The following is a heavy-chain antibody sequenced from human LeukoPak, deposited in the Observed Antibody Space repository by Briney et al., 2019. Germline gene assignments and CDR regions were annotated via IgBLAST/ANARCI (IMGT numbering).Heavy chain of an antibody. Sequence: PGASLRLSCAGSRIAFRGYAMSWVRQAPGKGLEWVSGINGGDDRTYYADSVKGRFTISRDNSNNTLFLQMNSLRVEDTGVYFCARKHPQTPWFFLDVWGQGTTVSVSS. V-gene: IGHV3-23*01. CDR3: ARKHPQTPWFFLDV. D-gene: IGHD3-10*01. CDR2: INGGDDRT. CDR1: RIAFRGYA. J-gene: IGHJ6*02.